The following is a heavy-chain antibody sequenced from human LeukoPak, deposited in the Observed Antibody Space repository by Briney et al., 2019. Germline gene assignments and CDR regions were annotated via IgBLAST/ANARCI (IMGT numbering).Heavy chain of an antibody. CDR2: ISYSGST. CDR1: GGSISSYY. J-gene: IGHJ4*02. Sequence: SETLSLTCTVSGGSISSYYWSWIRQPPGKGLEWIGYISYSGSTNYNPSLKSRVTISVDTSKNQFSLRLSSVTAADTAVYYCAREGGDSSGWYGGYYFDYWGQGTLVTVSS. V-gene: IGHV4-59*12. CDR3: AREGGDSSGWYGGYYFDY. D-gene: IGHD6-19*01.